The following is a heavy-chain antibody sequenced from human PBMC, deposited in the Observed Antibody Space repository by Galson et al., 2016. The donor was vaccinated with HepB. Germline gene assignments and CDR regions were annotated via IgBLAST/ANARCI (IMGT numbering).Heavy chain of an antibody. Sequence: SLRLSCAASGFTFSSCAMSWVRQAPGKGLEWVSAIGGGGGSSYYADSVKGRFPISRDNSKNTLYLQMNSLRAEDTAVYYCAKHSRDYSDSGGYYYGRHFDVWGRGTLVTVSS. CDR3: AKHSRDYSDSGGYYYGRHFDV. V-gene: IGHV3-23*01. CDR2: IGGGGGSS. J-gene: IGHJ2*01. CDR1: GFTFSSCA. D-gene: IGHD3-22*01.